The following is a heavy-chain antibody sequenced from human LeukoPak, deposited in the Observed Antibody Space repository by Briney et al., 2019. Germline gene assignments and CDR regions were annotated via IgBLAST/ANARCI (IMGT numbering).Heavy chain of an antibody. V-gene: IGHV1-69*01. CDR3: ARDEGAVAGDTPFDL. CDR2: IIPIFGTA. J-gene: IGHJ2*01. D-gene: IGHD6-19*01. Sequence: SVKVSCKASGGTFSSYAISWVRQATGQGLEWRGGIIPIFGTANYAQKFQGRVTITADESTSTAYMELSSLRSEDTAVYYCARDEGAVAGDTPFDLWGRGTLVTVSS. CDR1: GGTFSSYA.